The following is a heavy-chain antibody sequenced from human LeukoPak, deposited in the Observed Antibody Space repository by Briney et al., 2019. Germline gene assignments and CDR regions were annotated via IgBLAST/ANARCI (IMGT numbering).Heavy chain of an antibody. CDR3: SKGGIAVAFDY. J-gene: IGHJ4*02. Sequence: PGGSLRLSCAASGFTFSSYAMSWVRQAPGKGLEWVSYISSSSSYTNYADSVKGRFTISRNNAKNSLYLQMNSLSAEDAAVYYCSKGGIAVAFDYWGQGTLVTVSS. D-gene: IGHD6-19*01. CDR1: GFTFSSYA. CDR2: ISSSSSYT. V-gene: IGHV3-11*03.